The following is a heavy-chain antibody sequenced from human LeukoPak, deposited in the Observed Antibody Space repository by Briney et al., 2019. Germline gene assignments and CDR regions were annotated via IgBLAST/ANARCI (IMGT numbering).Heavy chain of an antibody. J-gene: IGHJ6*02. D-gene: IGHD6-6*01. Sequence: SETLSLTCAVSSGSISSGSYSWSWIRQPPGKGLEWIGYIYHSGSTYYNPSLKSRVTISVDRSKNQFSLKLSSVTAADTAVYYCARAAPMDVWGQGTTVTVSS. CDR2: IYHSGST. CDR3: ARAAPMDV. V-gene: IGHV4-30-2*01. CDR1: SGSISSGSYS.